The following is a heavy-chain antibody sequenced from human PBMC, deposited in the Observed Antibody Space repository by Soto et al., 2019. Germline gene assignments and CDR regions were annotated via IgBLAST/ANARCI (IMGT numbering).Heavy chain of an antibody. CDR2: INHSGST. Sequence: QVQLQQWGAGLLKPSETLSLTCAVYGGSFSGYYWSWIRQPPGKGLEWIGEINHSGSTNYNPSLKSRVTISVDTSKNQFSLKLGSVTAADTAVYYCATTCGGDCLNNWFDPWGQGTLVTVSS. D-gene: IGHD2-21*01. V-gene: IGHV4-34*01. CDR1: GGSFSGYY. CDR3: ATTCGGDCLNNWFDP. J-gene: IGHJ5*02.